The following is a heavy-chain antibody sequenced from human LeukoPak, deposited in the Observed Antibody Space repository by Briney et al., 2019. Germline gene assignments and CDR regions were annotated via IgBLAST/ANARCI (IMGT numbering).Heavy chain of an antibody. J-gene: IGHJ6*02. D-gene: IGHD2-15*01. CDR1: GYTFTSYD. Sequence: GSSVKVSCKASGYTFTSYDIMWVRQATGQGLEWMGWIKPNSGNTGYAQKFQGRVTMTRNTSTSTAYMYLSSLRSEDPPAHYCARSRVVVAAPFVAYYYGMDVWRQGTTVTVSS. CDR2: IKPNSGNT. V-gene: IGHV1-8*01. CDR3: ARSRVVVAAPFVAYYYGMDV.